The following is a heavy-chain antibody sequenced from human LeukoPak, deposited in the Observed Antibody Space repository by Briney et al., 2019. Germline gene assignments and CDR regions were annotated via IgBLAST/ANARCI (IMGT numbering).Heavy chain of an antibody. J-gene: IGHJ4*02. Sequence: PGGSLRLSCAASGFTFSDYYMSWIRQAPGKGLEWVSYISSSGSTIYYADSVKGRFTFSRDNAKNTLYLQMNSLRAEDTAVYYCVRDKFGTLIYGSSCFDSWGQGTLVTVSS. D-gene: IGHD4-17*01. V-gene: IGHV3-11*04. CDR3: VRDKFGTLIYGSSCFDS. CDR2: ISSSGSTI. CDR1: GFTFSDYY.